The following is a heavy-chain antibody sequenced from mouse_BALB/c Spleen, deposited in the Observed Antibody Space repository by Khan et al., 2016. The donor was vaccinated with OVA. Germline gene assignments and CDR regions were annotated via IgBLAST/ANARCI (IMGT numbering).Heavy chain of an antibody. V-gene: IGHV5-17*02. CDR3: ASARYWSWFAS. D-gene: IGHD1-1*01. CDR1: GFPFSSFG. CDR2: IGSDSNTI. J-gene: IGHJ3*01. Sequence: EVELVESGGGLVQPGGSRKLSCAASGFPFSSFGMHWVRQAPEKGLEWVAYIGSDSNTIYYADTVKGRFTISRDDHKNSLVLQMTSLRSEDTAMYDCASARYWSWFASWGQGTLVTVSS.